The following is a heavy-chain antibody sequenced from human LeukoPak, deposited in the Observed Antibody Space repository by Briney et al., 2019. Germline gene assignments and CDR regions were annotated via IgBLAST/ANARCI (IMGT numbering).Heavy chain of an antibody. J-gene: IGHJ5*02. CDR1: GFTFSTYV. CDR2: IRGSGGKT. Sequence: PGGSLRLSCAASGFTFSTYVMNWVRQAPGKGLEWVSAIRGSGGKTYYADSVKGRFTISRDNSNNTLYLQMNSLRAEDTAVYYCARLHGHGFDPWGQGTLVTVSS. CDR3: ARLHGHGFDP. V-gene: IGHV3-23*01. D-gene: IGHD4-11*01.